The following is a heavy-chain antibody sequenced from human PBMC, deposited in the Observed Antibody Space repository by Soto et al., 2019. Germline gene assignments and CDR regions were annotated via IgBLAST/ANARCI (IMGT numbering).Heavy chain of an antibody. CDR1: GYTFSSSA. Sequence: QVRLVQSGPEVKKPEASVKVSCKASGYTFSSSAISWVRQAPGQGPEGMGWISSSGVTNYAQNFQGRVTLTVDSSTTTAYMEVRSLSSADTAIYYCERDHGGYGTFDYWGQGTLVTVSS. D-gene: IGHD5-12*01. CDR2: ISSSGVT. V-gene: IGHV1-18*04. CDR3: ERDHGGYGTFDY. J-gene: IGHJ4*02.